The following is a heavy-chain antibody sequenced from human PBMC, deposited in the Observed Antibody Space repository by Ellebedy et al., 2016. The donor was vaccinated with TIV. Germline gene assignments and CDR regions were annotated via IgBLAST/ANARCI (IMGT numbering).Heavy chain of an antibody. J-gene: IGHJ4*02. Sequence: ASVKVSXKASGGTFSSYAISWVRQAPGQGLEWMGWISAYNGNTNYAQKLQGRVTMTTDTSTSTAYMELRSLRSDDTAVYYCARDSSSYTTCFDYWGQGTLVTVSS. D-gene: IGHD6-13*01. CDR3: ARDSSSYTTCFDY. V-gene: IGHV1-18*01. CDR1: GGTFSSYA. CDR2: ISAYNGNT.